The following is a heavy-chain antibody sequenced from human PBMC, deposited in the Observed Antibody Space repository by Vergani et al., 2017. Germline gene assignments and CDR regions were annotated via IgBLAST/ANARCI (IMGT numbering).Heavy chain of an antibody. CDR2: ISYDGSNK. J-gene: IGHJ6*03. CDR3: AKEGSRSRWGRDYYYYYMDV. D-gene: IGHD6-6*01. V-gene: IGHV3-30*18. Sequence: QVQLVESGGGVVQPGRSLRLSCAASGFTFSSYGMHWVRQAPGKGLEWVAVISYDGSNKYYADSVKGRFTISRDNSKNTLYLQMNSLRAEDTAVYYCAKEGSRSRWGRDYYYYYMDVWGKGTTVTVSS. CDR1: GFTFSSYG.